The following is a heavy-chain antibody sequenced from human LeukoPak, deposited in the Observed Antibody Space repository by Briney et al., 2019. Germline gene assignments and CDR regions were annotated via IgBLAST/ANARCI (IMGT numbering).Heavy chain of an antibody. Sequence: PAGSLRLSCAASAFTFSCYWMHWVPQPPGKGLEWVSRIISGGSTTAYADSVKGRFTISGDYAKNTLYLQMNSLRAEDTAVYYCARDRYGAHDYWGQGTLVTVSS. D-gene: IGHD3-16*01. V-gene: IGHV3-74*01. CDR3: ARDRYGAHDY. CDR2: IISGGSTT. CDR1: AFTFSCYW. J-gene: IGHJ4*02.